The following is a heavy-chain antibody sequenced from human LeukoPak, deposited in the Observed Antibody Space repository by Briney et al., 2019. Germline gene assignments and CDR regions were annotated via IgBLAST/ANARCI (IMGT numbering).Heavy chain of an antibody. J-gene: IGHJ4*02. CDR3: ARDLDIAVAGTLFDY. V-gene: IGHV3-30*04. CDR2: ISYDGSNK. D-gene: IGHD6-19*01. Sequence: GGSLRLSCAASGFTFSSYAMHWFRQAPGKGLEWGAVISYDGSNKYYADSVKGRFTISRDNSKNTLYPQMNSLRAEDTAVYYCARDLDIAVAGTLFDYWGQGTLVAVSS. CDR1: GFTFSSYA.